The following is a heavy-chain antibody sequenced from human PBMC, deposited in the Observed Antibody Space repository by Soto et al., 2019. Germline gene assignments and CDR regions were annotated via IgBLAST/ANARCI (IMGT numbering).Heavy chain of an antibody. CDR1: GFTFSSYA. V-gene: IGHV3-30-3*01. Sequence: GGSLRLSCAASGFTFSSYAMHWVRQAPGKGLEWVAVISYDGSNKYYADSVKGRFTISRDNSKNTLYLQMNSLRAEDTAVYYCARESITMVRGAFDYWGQGTLVTVSS. CDR3: ARESITMVRGAFDY. D-gene: IGHD3-10*01. CDR2: ISYDGSNK. J-gene: IGHJ4*02.